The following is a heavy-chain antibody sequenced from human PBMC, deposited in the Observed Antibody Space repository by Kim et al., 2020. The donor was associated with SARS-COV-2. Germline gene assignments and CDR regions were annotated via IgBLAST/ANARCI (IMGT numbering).Heavy chain of an antibody. CDR3: ARHLGNGSSHFDY. D-gene: IGHD3-10*01. J-gene: IGHJ4*02. Sequence: YPSLMSPVTIAVDTSKTHFSLKLSSVTAADTAVYYCARHLGNGSSHFDYWGQGTLVTVSS. V-gene: IGHV4-39*01.